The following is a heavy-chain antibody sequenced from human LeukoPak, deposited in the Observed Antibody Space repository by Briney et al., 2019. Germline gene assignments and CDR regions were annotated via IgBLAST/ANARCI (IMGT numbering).Heavy chain of an antibody. V-gene: IGHV3-30*03. CDR1: GFTFSSYG. CDR2: ISYDGSNK. Sequence: GGSLRLSCAASGFTFSSYGMHWVRQAPGKGLEWVAVISYDGSNKYYADSVKGRFTISRDNSKNTLYLQMNSLRAEDTAMYYCASGYFDKFDPWGQGTLVTVSS. CDR3: ASGYFDKFDP. J-gene: IGHJ5*02. D-gene: IGHD3-22*01.